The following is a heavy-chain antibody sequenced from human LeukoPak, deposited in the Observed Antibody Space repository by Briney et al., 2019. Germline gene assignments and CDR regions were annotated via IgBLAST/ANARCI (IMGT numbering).Heavy chain of an antibody. J-gene: IGHJ4*02. CDR2: IGTSGRTI. CDR1: GFTFRGHE. Sequence: GGSLRLTCAASGFTFRGHELNWVRQAPGKGLEWVSYIGTSGRTIYYADSVKGRFTISRDNAKNPLFLQMNTLRAEDTAVYYCAGSPPYGYFDYWGQGTLVTVSS. D-gene: IGHD3-10*01. CDR3: AGSPPYGYFDY. V-gene: IGHV3-48*03.